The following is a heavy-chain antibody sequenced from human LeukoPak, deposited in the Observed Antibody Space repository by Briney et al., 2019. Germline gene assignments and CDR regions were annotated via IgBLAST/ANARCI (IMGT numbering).Heavy chain of an antibody. V-gene: IGHV3-15*01. J-gene: IGHJ4*02. D-gene: IGHD1-26*01. CDR3: TTGVGATPLGY. Sequence: GGSLRLSCAASGFTFSGSAMHWVRQASGKGLEWGGRIKSKTDGGTTDYAAPVKGRFTISRDDSKNTLYLQMNSLKTEDTAVYYCTTGVGATPLGYWGQGTLVTVSS. CDR1: GFTFSGSA. CDR2: IKSKTDGGTT.